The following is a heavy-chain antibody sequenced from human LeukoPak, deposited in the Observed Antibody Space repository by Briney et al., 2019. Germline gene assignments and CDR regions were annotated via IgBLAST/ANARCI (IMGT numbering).Heavy chain of an antibody. CDR1: GFTFSTYW. J-gene: IGHJ4*02. Sequence: PGGSLRLSCAASGFTFSTYWMSWVRQAPGKGLEWVANIKQDGSEKYYVDSVKGRFTISRDNAKNSLYLHMNSLRADDTAVYYCARDTRSLIDYWGQGTLVTVSS. D-gene: IGHD1-26*01. V-gene: IGHV3-7*01. CDR3: ARDTRSLIDY. CDR2: IKQDGSEK.